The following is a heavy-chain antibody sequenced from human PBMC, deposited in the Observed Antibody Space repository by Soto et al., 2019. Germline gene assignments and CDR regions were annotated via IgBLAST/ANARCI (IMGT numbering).Heavy chain of an antibody. D-gene: IGHD3-10*01. Sequence: QITLKESGPTLVKPTQTLTLTCTFSGFSLSTSGVGVGWIRQPPGKALECLSLIYWDDDKRYSPSLKNRLTITKDTSKNQVVLTMTNMDPVDTATYYCAHRWQGVFDYWGQGTLVTVSS. CDR1: GFSLSTSGVG. CDR3: AHRWQGVFDY. CDR2: IYWDDDK. J-gene: IGHJ4*02. V-gene: IGHV2-5*02.